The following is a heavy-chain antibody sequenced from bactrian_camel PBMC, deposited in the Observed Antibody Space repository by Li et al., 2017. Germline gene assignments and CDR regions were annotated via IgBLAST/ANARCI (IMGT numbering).Heavy chain of an antibody. CDR1: GFTFSDQW. D-gene: IGHD1*01. J-gene: IGHJ4*01. V-gene: IGHV3S6*01. CDR2: IRPDASDT. Sequence: HVQLVESGGDLVQPGGSLRLSCATSGFTFSDQWMSWVRQAPGKGLEWVATIRPDASDTYYTDSVKGRFTISRDDAKNTLYLQMNSLKPEDTATYYCRVGFSSTSDISPKSQGTQVTVS.